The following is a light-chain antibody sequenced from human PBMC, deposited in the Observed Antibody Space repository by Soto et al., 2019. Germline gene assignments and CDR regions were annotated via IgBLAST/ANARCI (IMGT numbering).Light chain of an antibody. CDR1: SNDIGGYNY. CDR2: EVS. J-gene: IGLJ2*01. CDR3: SSYAGSLTLV. V-gene: IGLV2-14*01. Sequence: QSALTQPASVSESPGQSITISCTGTSNDIGGYNYVSWYQHHPGKAPKLMIYEVSNRPSGVSHRFSGSKSGNTASLTISGLQAEDEADYYCSSYAGSLTLVFGGGTKLTVL.